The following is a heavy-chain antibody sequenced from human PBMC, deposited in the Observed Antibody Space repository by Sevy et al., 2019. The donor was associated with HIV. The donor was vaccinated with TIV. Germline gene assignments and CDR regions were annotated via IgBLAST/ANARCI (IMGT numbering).Heavy chain of an antibody. CDR2: INPYGNSV. D-gene: IGHD6-19*01. V-gene: IGHV3-74*01. CDR3: ARAPADYSTGWSAD. Sequence: GGSLRLSCAVSGFTVSNYWMHWVRQAPGKGLLLVSRINPYGNSVTYAESVRGRFTISRDNAKNTLYLQMSSLRADDTAIYYCARAPADYSTGWSADWGQGTLVTVSS. CDR1: GFTVSNYW. J-gene: IGHJ4*02.